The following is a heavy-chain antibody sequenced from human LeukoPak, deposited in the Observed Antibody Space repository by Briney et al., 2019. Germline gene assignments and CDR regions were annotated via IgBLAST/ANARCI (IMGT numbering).Heavy chain of an antibody. D-gene: IGHD3-16*01. J-gene: IGHJ6*03. CDR1: GYTFTSYD. V-gene: IGHV1-8*03. Sequence: ASVKVSCKASGYTFTSYDINWVRQATGQGLEWMGRMNPNSGNTGYAQKFQGRVTITRNTSISTAYMELSSLRSEDTAVYYCARGADGAYYYYMDVWGKGTTVTVSS. CDR2: MNPNSGNT. CDR3: ARGADGAYYYYMDV.